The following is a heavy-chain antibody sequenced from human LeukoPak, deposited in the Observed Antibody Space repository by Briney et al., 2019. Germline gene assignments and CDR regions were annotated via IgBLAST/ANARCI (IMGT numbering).Heavy chain of an antibody. CDR2: IYTSGST. CDR1: GGSISSGSYY. Sequence: PSETLSLTGTVSGGSISSGSYYWSRIRQPAGKGLEWIGRIYTSGSTNYNPSLKSRVTISVDTSKNQFSLKLSSVTAADTAVYYCARASKLPPSGYYYMDVWGKGTTVTVSS. CDR3: ARASKLPPSGYYYMDV. J-gene: IGHJ6*03. V-gene: IGHV4-61*02. D-gene: IGHD1-7*01.